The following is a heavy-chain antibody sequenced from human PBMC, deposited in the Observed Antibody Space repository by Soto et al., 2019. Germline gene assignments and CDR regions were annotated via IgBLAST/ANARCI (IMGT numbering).Heavy chain of an antibody. Sequence: GASVKVSCKASGGTFSSYAISWVRQAPGQGLEWMGGIIPIFGTANYAQKFQGRVTITADESTSTAYMELSSLRSEDTAVYYCAGPGYSYGYDAISSGMDVWGQGTTVTVSS. V-gene: IGHV1-69*13. D-gene: IGHD5-18*01. CDR3: AGPGYSYGYDAISSGMDV. J-gene: IGHJ6*02. CDR2: IIPIFGTA. CDR1: GGTFSSYA.